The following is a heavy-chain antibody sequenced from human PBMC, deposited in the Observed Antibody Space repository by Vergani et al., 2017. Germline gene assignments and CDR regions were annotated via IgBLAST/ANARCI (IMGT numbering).Heavy chain of an antibody. V-gene: IGHV3-48*03. J-gene: IGHJ4*02. Sequence: EVQLVESGGGLVKPGGSLRLSCAASGFTFSSYEMNWVRQAPGKGLEWCSYISSSGSTIYYADYVKGRFTISRDNAKNSLYLQMNRLIAGDTAVYYCAKIRYRRLYFDWLNILPDFHCWGQGTLVTVSS. D-gene: IGHD3-9*01. CDR3: AKIRYRRLYFDWLNILPDFHC. CDR1: GFTFSSYE. CDR2: ISSSGSTI.